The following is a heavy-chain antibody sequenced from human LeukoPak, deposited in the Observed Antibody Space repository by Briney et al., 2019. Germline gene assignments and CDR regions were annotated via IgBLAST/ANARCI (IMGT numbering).Heavy chain of an antibody. CDR2: ISAYNGNT. CDR3: ARDGEDIVVVPAANPWFDP. V-gene: IGHV1-18*01. CDR1: GYTLTSYG. D-gene: IGHD2-2*01. J-gene: IGHJ5*02. Sequence: ASVKVSCKASGYTLTSYGISWVRQAPGQGLEWVGWISAYNGNTNYAQKLQGRVTMTTDTSTSTAYMELRSLRSDDTAVYYCARDGEDIVVVPAANPWFDPWGQGTLVTVSS.